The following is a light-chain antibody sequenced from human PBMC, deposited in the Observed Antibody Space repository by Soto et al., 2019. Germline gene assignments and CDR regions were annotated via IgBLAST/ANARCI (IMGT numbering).Light chain of an antibody. CDR3: QQSYSTPPIT. J-gene: IGKJ5*01. V-gene: IGKV1-39*01. Sequence: DIHMTQSPSSLSSSLGDRVTITCLASQSISSYLNWYQQKPGKAPKLLIYAASSLQSGVPSRFSGSGSGTDFTLTISSLQPEDFATYYCQQSYSTPPITFGQGTRLEIK. CDR1: QSISSY. CDR2: AAS.